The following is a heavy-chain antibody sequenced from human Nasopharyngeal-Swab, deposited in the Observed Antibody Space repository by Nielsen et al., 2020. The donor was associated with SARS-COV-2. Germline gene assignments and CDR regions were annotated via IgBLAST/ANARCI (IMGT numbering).Heavy chain of an antibody. D-gene: IGHD2-8*02. J-gene: IGHJ4*02. Sequence: LSLTCTVYGGSFSNYYRSWIRQAPGKGLEWVAVISYEGSKKFFTDSVKGRFTISRDHSTKTLYLQMNSLRVEDTAVYYCARGSTAGDYWGQGTLVTVSS. CDR3: ARGSTAGDY. V-gene: IGHV3-30*03. CDR2: ISYEGSKK. CDR1: GGSFSNYY.